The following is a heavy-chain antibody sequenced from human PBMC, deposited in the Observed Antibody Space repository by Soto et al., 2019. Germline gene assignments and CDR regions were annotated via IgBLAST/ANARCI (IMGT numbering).Heavy chain of an antibody. Sequence: ASVKVSCKASGGTLSSYAISWVRQAPGQGLEWMGGIIPIFGTANYAQKFQGRVTMTTDTSTSTAYMELRSLRSDDTAVYYCARDSGPSKRLDRHIVVVVGPKGWSDYWGQGTLVTVSS. D-gene: IGHD2-15*01. V-gene: IGHV1-69*05. CDR3: ARDSGPSKRLDRHIVVVVGPKGWSDY. CDR2: IIPIFGTA. J-gene: IGHJ4*02. CDR1: GGTLSSYA.